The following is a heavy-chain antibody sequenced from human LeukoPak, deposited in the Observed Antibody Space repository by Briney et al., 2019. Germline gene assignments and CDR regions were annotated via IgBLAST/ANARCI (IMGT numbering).Heavy chain of an antibody. D-gene: IGHD3-10*01. CDR1: GFTFSNYA. V-gene: IGHV3-21*01. CDR2: ISSSSSYI. J-gene: IGHJ5*02. CDR3: ARRESWISGS. Sequence: PGGSLRLSCVASGFTFSNYAMSWVRQAPGKGLEWVSSISSSSSYIYYADSVKGRFTISRDNAKNSLYLQMNSLRAEDTAVYYCARRESWISGSWGQGTLVTVSS.